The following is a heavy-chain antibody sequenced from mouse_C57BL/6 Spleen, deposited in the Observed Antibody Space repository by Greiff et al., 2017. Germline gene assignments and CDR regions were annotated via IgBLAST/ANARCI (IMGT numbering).Heavy chain of an antibody. J-gene: IGHJ1*03. CDR3: ARPNYYYGSSYDWYFDV. CDR1: GFTFSSYG. Sequence: EVKLMESGGDLVKPGGSLKLSCAASGFTFSSYGMSWVRQTPDKRLEWVATISSGGSYTYYPDSVKGRFTISRDNAKNTLYLQMSSLKSEDTAMYYCARPNYYYGSSYDWYFDVWGTGTTVTVSS. CDR2: ISSGGSYT. D-gene: IGHD1-1*01. V-gene: IGHV5-6*01.